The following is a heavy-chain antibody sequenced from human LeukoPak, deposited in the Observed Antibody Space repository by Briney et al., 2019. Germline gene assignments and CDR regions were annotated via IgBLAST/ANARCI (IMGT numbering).Heavy chain of an antibody. V-gene: IGHV4-34*01. CDR1: GVSLRGYY. J-gene: IGHJ6*03. D-gene: IGHD1-7*01. Sequence: SETLSLTCAVYGVSLRGYYWSWIRQSPEKGLEWIGEISHEGDSIYNPSLKSRVTLSVDMSKNQFSLKLRSVTAADTAVYYCARGRNYVPDYYFDVWGKGTTVIVSS. CDR2: ISHEGDS. CDR3: ARGRNYVPDYYFDV.